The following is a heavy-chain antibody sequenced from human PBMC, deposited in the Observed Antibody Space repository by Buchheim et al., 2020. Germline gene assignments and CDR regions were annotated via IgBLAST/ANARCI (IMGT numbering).Heavy chain of an antibody. Sequence: EVQLLESGGGLVQPGGSLRLSCIGSGFTFGSYAMSWVRQAPGKGLEWVSAIRGRGDSTYYADSVKGRFTISRDNSKNTLYLQMNSLRDDDTALYYCAKDPETYYYGSGSTYFDYWGQGTL. V-gene: IGHV3-23*01. D-gene: IGHD3-10*01. CDR2: IRGRGDST. CDR3: AKDPETYYYGSGSTYFDY. J-gene: IGHJ4*02. CDR1: GFTFGSYA.